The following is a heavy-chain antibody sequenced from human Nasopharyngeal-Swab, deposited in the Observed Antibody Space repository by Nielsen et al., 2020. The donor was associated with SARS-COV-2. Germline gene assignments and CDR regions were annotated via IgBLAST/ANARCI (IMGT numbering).Heavy chain of an antibody. CDR1: GFTVSSNY. Sequence: GGSLRLSCAASGFTVSSNYMSWVRQAPGKGLEWASVIYSGGSTYYADSVKGRFTISRDNSKNTLYLQMNSLRAEDTAVYYCARQGFVLYFDYWGQGTLVTVSS. V-gene: IGHV3-66*02. CDR3: ARQGFVLYFDY. D-gene: IGHD2-8*01. J-gene: IGHJ4*02. CDR2: IYSGGST.